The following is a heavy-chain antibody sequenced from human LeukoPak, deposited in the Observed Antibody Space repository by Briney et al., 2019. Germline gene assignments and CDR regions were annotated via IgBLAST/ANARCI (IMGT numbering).Heavy chain of an antibody. D-gene: IGHD5-12*01. V-gene: IGHV1-8*03. J-gene: IGHJ4*02. Sequence: ASVKVSCKASGYTFTSYDINWVRQTTGQGLEWMGWMNPNSGSTGYAQKFQGRVTITRNTSTSTAYMELSGLRSEDTAVYYCARGRSTGYPYYFEYWGQGTLVTVSS. CDR1: GYTFTSYD. CDR2: MNPNSGST. CDR3: ARGRSTGYPYYFEY.